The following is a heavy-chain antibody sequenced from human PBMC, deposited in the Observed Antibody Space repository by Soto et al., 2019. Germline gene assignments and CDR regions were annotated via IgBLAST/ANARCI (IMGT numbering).Heavy chain of an antibody. J-gene: IGHJ6*02. V-gene: IGHV1-3*04. CDR3: ARDSSAGEIFDSPYYYGMDV. CDR2: INTGNGNT. Sequence: GXSVKVSCTAYGHTFNNYAMHWVRQAPGQRLEWMGWINTGNGNTKYSQKFQGRVTITRDTSATSASTVYMEVSSLRSEDTAIYYCARDSSAGEIFDSPYYYGMDVWGQGTTVTVSS. D-gene: IGHD3-3*01. CDR1: GHTFNNYA.